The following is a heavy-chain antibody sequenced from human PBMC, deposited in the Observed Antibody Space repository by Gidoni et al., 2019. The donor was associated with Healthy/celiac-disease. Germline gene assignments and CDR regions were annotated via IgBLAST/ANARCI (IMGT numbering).Heavy chain of an antibody. CDR1: GGSISSYY. D-gene: IGHD3-3*01. CDR2: IYYSGST. CDR3: ARSSRLPIFGVVFDY. Sequence: QVQLQESGPGLVKPSETLSLTCTVPGGSISSYYWSWIRQPPGKGLEWIGYIYYSGSTNYNPSLKSRVTISVDTSKNQFSLKLSSVTAADTAVYYCARSSRLPIFGVVFDYWGQGTLVTVSS. J-gene: IGHJ4*02. V-gene: IGHV4-59*01.